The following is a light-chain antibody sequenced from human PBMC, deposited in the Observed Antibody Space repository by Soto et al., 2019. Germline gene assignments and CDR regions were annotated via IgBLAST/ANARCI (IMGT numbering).Light chain of an antibody. V-gene: IGKV1-5*01. CDR2: DAS. Sequence: DIPITQSPCTLSASVGDRVTIPCRASQSISSWLAWYQQKPGKAPKLLIYDASSLESGVPSRFSGSGSGTEFTLTISSLQPDDFATYYCQQYNSYSWTFGQGTKVDIK. CDR1: QSISSW. J-gene: IGKJ1*01. CDR3: QQYNSYSWT.